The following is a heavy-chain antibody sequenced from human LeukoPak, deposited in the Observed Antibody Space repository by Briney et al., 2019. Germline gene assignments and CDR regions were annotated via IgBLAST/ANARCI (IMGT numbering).Heavy chain of an antibody. V-gene: IGHV4-61*02. D-gene: IGHD3-22*01. CDR1: AGSINSGVYY. CDR3: ARGIGTSYDSSRDAFDI. J-gene: IGHJ3*02. Sequence: PSQTLSLTCTVSAGSINSGVYYWSWIRQPAGKGLEWIGRIYSPGTNYNYNPSVKSRVTISIDTSKNQFSLKLTSVTAADTAVYYCARGIGTSYDSSRDAFDIWGQGTMVTVSS. CDR2: IYSPGT.